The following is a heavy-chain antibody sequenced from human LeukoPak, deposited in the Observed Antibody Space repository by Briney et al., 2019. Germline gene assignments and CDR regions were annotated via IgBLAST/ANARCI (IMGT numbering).Heavy chain of an antibody. CDR2: ISARNGNI. V-gene: IGHV1-18*01. Sequence: GASVKVSCKASGYTFTSFGISWLRQAPGQGLEWMGWISARNGNINYAQKFQGRVTMTTDTSTSTAYMELRSLRSDDTAVYYCASTPFGLVLKRQYYFDYWGQGTLVTVSS. J-gene: IGHJ4*02. CDR3: ASTPFGLVLKRQYYFDY. CDR1: GYTFTSFG. D-gene: IGHD3-10*01.